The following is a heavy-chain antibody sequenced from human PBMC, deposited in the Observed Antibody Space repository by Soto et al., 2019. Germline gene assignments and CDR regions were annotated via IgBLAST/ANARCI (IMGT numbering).Heavy chain of an antibody. V-gene: IGHV3-15*05. CDR2: IKSKTDVGTT. Sequence: AGSLSLSCAASGFTFSNAWMSWVRQAPGKGLEWVGRIKSKTDVGTTDYAAPVKSRFTISVDESQNTLYLQMNSLKTEDTAVYFCATDLVFRVSMVRRFDPWGQGTLVTVSS. J-gene: IGHJ5*02. D-gene: IGHD3-10*01. CDR1: GFTFSNAW. CDR3: ATDLVFRVSMVRRFDP.